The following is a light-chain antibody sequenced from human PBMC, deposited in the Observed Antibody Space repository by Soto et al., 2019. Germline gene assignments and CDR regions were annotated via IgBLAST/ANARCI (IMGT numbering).Light chain of an antibody. V-gene: IGKV3-15*01. CDR2: GAS. Sequence: EIVMTQSPATLSVSPGERATLSCRASQNIKDYLAWFQQKPGQAPRLLIYGASTRATAIPARFSGSGSGTEFTLSISSLQSEDFAVYYCQQYNTWPRTFGQGTKVDSK. J-gene: IGKJ1*01. CDR3: QQYNTWPRT. CDR1: QNIKDY.